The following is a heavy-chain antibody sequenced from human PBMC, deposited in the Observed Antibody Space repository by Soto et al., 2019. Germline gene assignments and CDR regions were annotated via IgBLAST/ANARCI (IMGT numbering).Heavy chain of an antibody. D-gene: IGHD3-10*01. Sequence: QVQLQQWGAGLLRPSETLSLTCAFYGGSFDDFYWSWVRQSPGKGLEWVGEISHDGGTNYSPSLASLVSISVDTSKNQFSLHLRSVTAADTGLYYGARGQLVWYGDLTPYHRDMDVWGQGTTVTVSS. V-gene: IGHV4-34*02. CDR3: ARGQLVWYGDLTPYHRDMDV. CDR2: ISHDGGT. J-gene: IGHJ6*02. CDR1: GGSFDDFY.